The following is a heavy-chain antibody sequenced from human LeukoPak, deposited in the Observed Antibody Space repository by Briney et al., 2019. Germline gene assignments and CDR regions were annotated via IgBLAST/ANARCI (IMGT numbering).Heavy chain of an antibody. Sequence: GGSLRLSCAASGFTFSSYGMHWVRQAPGKGLEWVAFIRYDGSNKYYADSVKGRFTISRDNSKNTLYLQMNSLRAEDTAVYYCAKNLRGTIWFGESQHPLGYWGQGTLVTVSS. CDR1: GFTFSSYG. CDR2: IRYDGSNK. D-gene: IGHD3-10*01. CDR3: AKNLRGTIWFGESQHPLGY. V-gene: IGHV3-30*02. J-gene: IGHJ4*02.